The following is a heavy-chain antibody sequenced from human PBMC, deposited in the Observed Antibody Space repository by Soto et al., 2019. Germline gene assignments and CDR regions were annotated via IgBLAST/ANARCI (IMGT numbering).Heavy chain of an antibody. Sequence: EVHLAESGGGLVQPGGSLRLSCAASGLIFSSYSMNWVRQAPGKGLEWVSYIDSSSSDIHYADSVRGRFTISRDNAKKSLFLQMDSRPAEDTAVYYCARDRPVDVVPTIPTYYYYMDVWGKGTTVTVSS. CDR3: ARDRPVDVVPTIPTYYYYMDV. V-gene: IGHV3-48*01. J-gene: IGHJ6*03. CDR1: GLIFSSYS. D-gene: IGHD5-12*01. CDR2: IDSSSSDI.